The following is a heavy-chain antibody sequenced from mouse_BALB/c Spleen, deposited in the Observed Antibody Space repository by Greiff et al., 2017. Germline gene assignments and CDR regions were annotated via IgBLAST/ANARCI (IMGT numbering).Heavy chain of an antibody. CDR2: ISSGGSYT. D-gene: IGHD1-1*01. CDR3: TRDYYGSRDWDAMDY. J-gene: IGHJ4*01. CDR1: GFTFSSYT. V-gene: IGHV5-6-4*01. Sequence: EVKLMESGGGLVKPGGSLKLSCAASGFTFSSYTMSWVRQTPEKRLEWVATISSGGSYTYYPDSVKGRFTISRDNAKNTLYLQMSSLKSEDTAMYYCTRDYYGSRDWDAMDYWGQGTSVTVSS.